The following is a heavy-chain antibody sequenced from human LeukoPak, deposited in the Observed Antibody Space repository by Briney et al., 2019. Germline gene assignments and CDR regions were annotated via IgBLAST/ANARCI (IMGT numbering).Heavy chain of an antibody. J-gene: IGHJ4*02. V-gene: IGHV3-23*01. Sequence: PGGSLRLSCAASGFTFSSYAMSWVRQAPGKGLEWVSAISGSGGSTYYADSVKGRFTISRDNSKNTLYLQMNSLRAEDTAVYYCARVGDCSSTSCFYWAPFDYWGQGTLVTVSS. CDR1: GFTFSSYA. D-gene: IGHD2-2*01. CDR2: ISGSGGST. CDR3: ARVGDCSSTSCFYWAPFDY.